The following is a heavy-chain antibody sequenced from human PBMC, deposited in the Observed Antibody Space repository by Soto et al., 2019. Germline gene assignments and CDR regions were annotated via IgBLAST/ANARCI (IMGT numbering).Heavy chain of an antibody. CDR3: TTLPIGVAEETYYFDY. D-gene: IGHD3-3*01. J-gene: IGHJ4*02. Sequence: GGSLRLSCAASGCPFSNAWMNWVRQAPGKGLEWVGRIKSKTDGGTTDYAAPVKGRFTISRDDSKNTLYLQMNSLKTEDTAVYYCTTLPIGVAEETYYFDYWGQGTLVTVSS. CDR1: GCPFSNAW. V-gene: IGHV3-15*07. CDR2: IKSKTDGGTT.